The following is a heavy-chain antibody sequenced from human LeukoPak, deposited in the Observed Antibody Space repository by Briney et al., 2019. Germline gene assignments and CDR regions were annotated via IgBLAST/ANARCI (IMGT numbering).Heavy chain of an antibody. CDR1: GFSFISYG. CDR2: ISDDGRRK. D-gene: IGHD4-17*01. CDR3: AKRPSDYGDYVSYFDY. Sequence: PGGSLRLSCAASGFSFISYGMHWVRQAPGKGLEWVGVISDDGRRKDYAGSVKGRFTISRDNSKDTLYLQMNSLRAEDTALYYCAKRPSDYGDYVSYFDYWGQGTLVTVSS. J-gene: IGHJ4*02. V-gene: IGHV3-30*18.